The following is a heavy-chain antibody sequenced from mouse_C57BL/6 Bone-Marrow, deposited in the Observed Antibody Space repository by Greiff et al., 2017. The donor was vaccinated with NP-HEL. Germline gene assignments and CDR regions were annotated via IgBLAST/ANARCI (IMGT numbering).Heavy chain of an antibody. CDR3: ARSIYYDSAWFAY. V-gene: IGHV1-18*01. J-gene: IGHJ3*01. CDR2: INPNNGGT. Sequence: EVQRVESGPELVKPGASVKISCKASGYTFTDYNMDWVKQSHGKSLEWIGDINPNNGGTIYNQKFKGKATLTVDKSSSTAYMELRSLTAEDTAVYYCARSIYYDSAWFAYWGQGTLVTVSA. CDR1: GYTFTDYN. D-gene: IGHD2-4*01.